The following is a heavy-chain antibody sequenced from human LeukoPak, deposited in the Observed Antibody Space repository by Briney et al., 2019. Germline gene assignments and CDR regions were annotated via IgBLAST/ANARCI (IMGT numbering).Heavy chain of an antibody. Sequence: GASVKVSCKASGYTFTSYDINWVRQATGQGLEWMGRIIPILGIANYAQKFQGRVTITADKSTSTAYMELSSLRSEDTAVYYCARDQERPDSYSEDYFDYWGQGTLVTVSS. V-gene: IGHV1-69*04. CDR1: GYTFTSYD. CDR3: ARDQERPDSYSEDYFDY. J-gene: IGHJ4*02. CDR2: IIPILGIA. D-gene: IGHD1-1*01.